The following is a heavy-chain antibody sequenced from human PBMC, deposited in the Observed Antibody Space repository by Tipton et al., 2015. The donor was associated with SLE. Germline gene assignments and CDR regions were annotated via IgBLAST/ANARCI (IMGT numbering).Heavy chain of an antibody. Sequence: TLSLTCAVSGGSISSGGYSWSWIRQPPGKGLEWIGYIYHSGSTNYNPSLKSRVTISVDTSKNQFSLKLSSVTAADTAVYYCARDLGSSGSFDYWGQGTLVTVSS. J-gene: IGHJ4*02. CDR2: IYHSGST. CDR3: ARDLGSSGSFDY. D-gene: IGHD6-13*01. CDR1: GGSISSGGYS. V-gene: IGHV4-30-2*01.